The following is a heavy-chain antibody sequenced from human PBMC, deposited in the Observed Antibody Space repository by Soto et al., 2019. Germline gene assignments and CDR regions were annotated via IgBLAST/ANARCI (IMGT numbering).Heavy chain of an antibody. V-gene: IGHV4-34*01. D-gene: IGHD3-3*01. CDR1: SGSFSGYY. CDR3: ARGLPLSGNFWNGYYYFDS. J-gene: IGHJ4*02. CDR2: INHSGGT. Sequence: PSEPMSLTSTVASGSFSGYYLICILQYKLKGLEWIGDINHSGGTNYNPSLKSRVTISGDTSRSQFSLRLSSVTAADTAVYYCARGLPLSGNFWNGYYYFDSWGLGTLVTVSS.